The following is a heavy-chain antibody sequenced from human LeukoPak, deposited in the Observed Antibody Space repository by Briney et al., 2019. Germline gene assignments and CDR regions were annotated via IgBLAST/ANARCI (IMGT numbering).Heavy chain of an antibody. CDR1: GFTFSSYD. J-gene: IGHJ4*02. Sequence: GGSLRLSCAASGFTFSSYDMHWVRQATGKGLEWVSAIGTAGDTYYPGSVKGRFTISRENAKNSLYLQMNSLRAGDTAVYYCARALLSGDYGGLAYYLDYWGQGTLVTVSS. CDR2: IGTAGDT. V-gene: IGHV3-13*01. CDR3: ARALLSGDYGGLAYYLDY. D-gene: IGHD4-23*01.